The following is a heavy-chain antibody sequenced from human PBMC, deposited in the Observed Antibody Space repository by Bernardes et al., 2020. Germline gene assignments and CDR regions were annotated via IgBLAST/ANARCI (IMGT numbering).Heavy chain of an antibody. CDR1: GGSFTDYY. V-gene: IGHV4-34*01. CDR3: AREGRGFYIDV. Sequence: SETLSLTCAVYGGSFTDYYWSWVRQTPGKGLEWIGEINHSGSIKYNPSLKSRVTISVDTSKNQFSLILTSVTAADTAVYYCAREGRGFYIDVWGKGTTVTVSS. D-gene: IGHD3-10*01. CDR2: INHSGSI. J-gene: IGHJ6*03.